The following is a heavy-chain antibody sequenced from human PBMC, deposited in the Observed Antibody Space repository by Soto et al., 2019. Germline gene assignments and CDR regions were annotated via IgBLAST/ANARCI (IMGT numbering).Heavy chain of an antibody. J-gene: IGHJ4*02. D-gene: IGHD1-26*01. V-gene: IGHV4-59*01. CDR1: SGSISGYY. Sequence: SGTLSLTCTVSSGSISGYYWSWIRQPPGKGLERIGYIYDYGSTNYNPSLGSRVTISLDTSKKQFSLNLSSVTAADTAVYFCEAKFRYSGSYDYWGQGTLVTVSS. CDR2: IYDYGST. CDR3: EAKFRYSGSYDY.